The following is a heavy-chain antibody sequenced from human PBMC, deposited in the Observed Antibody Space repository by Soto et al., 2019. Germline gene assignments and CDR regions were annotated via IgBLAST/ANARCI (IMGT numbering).Heavy chain of an antibody. Sequence: GGSLRLSCAASGFTFSSYAMSWVRQAPGKGLEWVSAISGSGGSTYYADSVKGRFTISRDNSKNTLYLQMNSLRAEDTAVYYCAKGVEAWIQLWAYFVYWGQGTLVTVSS. CDR2: ISGSGGST. V-gene: IGHV3-23*01. D-gene: IGHD5-18*01. CDR1: GFTFSSYA. J-gene: IGHJ4*02. CDR3: AKGVEAWIQLWAYFVY.